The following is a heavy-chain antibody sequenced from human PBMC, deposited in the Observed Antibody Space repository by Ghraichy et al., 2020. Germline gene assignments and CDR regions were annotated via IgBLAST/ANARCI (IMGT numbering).Heavy chain of an antibody. D-gene: IGHD2-2*01. J-gene: IGHJ4*02. CDR1: GGTFSSYA. CDR3: ARATAGYCSSTSCLSYYDY. V-gene: IGHV1-69*13. CDR2: IIPIFGTA. Sequence: SVKVSCKASGGTFSSYAISWVRQAPGQGLEWMGGIIPIFGTANYAQKFQGRVTITADESTSTAYMELSSLRSEDTAVYYCARATAGYCSSTSCLSYYDYWGQGTLVTVSS.